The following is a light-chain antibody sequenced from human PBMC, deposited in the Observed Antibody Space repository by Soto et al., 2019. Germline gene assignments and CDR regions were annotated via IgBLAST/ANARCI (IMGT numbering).Light chain of an antibody. V-gene: IGLV2-8*01. CDR3: SSYAGSNNVV. CDR2: EVS. Sequence: QSALTQPPSASGSPRQSVTISCTGTSTDVGSYNYVSWYQQNPGKAPKVMIYEVSKRPSGVPDRFSGSKAGNTASLIVSGLQAEDEADYYCSSYAGSNNVVFGGGTKLTVL. CDR1: STDVGSYNY. J-gene: IGLJ2*01.